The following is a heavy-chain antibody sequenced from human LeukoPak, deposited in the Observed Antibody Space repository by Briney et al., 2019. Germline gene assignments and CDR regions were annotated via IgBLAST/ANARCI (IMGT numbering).Heavy chain of an antibody. D-gene: IGHD6-13*01. CDR2: IWYDGSNK. J-gene: IGHJ5*02. V-gene: IGHV3-33*01. CDR3: ARWVLRGIAGTNWFDP. Sequence: TGGSLRLSCAASGFTFSSYGMHWVRQAPGKGLEWVAVIWYDGSNKYYADSEKGRFTIPRDNSKNTLYLQMNSLRAEDTAVYYCARWVLRGIAGTNWFDPWGQGTLVTVSS. CDR1: GFTFSSYG.